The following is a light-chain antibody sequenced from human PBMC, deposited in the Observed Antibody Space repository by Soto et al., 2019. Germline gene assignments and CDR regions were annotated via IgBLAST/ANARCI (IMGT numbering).Light chain of an antibody. CDR2: DVA. CDR1: ESVTSY. V-gene: IGKV3-11*01. Sequence: DIVLTQSPATLCLSPGERGTLSCRASESVTSYLAWYQQKPGQAPRLLVYDVANRATGIPARFSGGGSGTDFTLTISNLEPEDFAVYYCQQRSDWPWTFGQGTKVDIK. CDR3: QQRSDWPWT. J-gene: IGKJ1*01.